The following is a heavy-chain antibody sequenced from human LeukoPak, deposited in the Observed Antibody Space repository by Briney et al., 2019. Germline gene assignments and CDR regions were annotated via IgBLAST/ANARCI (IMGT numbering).Heavy chain of an antibody. CDR3: AREGELRSYFDH. J-gene: IGHJ4*02. Sequence: SETLSLTCTVSGGSIRSYYWSWIRQPPGKGLEWIGYIYYSGSTNYNPSLKSRVTISVDTSKNQFSLKLSSVTAADTAVYYCAREGELRSYFDHWGQGTLVTVSS. CDR2: IYYSGST. V-gene: IGHV4-59*12. CDR1: GGSIRSYY. D-gene: IGHD1-7*01.